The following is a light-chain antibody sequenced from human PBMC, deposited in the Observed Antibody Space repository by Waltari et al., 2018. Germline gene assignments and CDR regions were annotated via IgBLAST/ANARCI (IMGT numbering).Light chain of an antibody. CDR1: QTILYNSNNKNY. V-gene: IGKV4-1*01. CDR3: QQYYSGLT. J-gene: IGKJ4*01. Sequence: DIVMTQSPDSLSLSLGDRATINCKSSQTILYNSNNKNYLSWYQQKPGQPPKLRIYWASTRDSGVPDRFSGSGSGTDFTLAISSLQAEDVAVYYCQQYYSGLTFGGGTRVEIK. CDR2: WAS.